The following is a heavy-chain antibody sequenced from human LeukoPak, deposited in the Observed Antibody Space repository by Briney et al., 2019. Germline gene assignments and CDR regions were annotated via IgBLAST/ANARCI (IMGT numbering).Heavy chain of an antibody. D-gene: IGHD2-21*02. V-gene: IGHV3-30-3*01. CDR3: ARDRGAYCGGDCFNYYFDY. J-gene: IGHJ4*02. Sequence: GGSLRLSCAASGFTFSSYAMHWVRQAPGKGLEWVAVISYDGSNKYYADSVKGRFTISRDNSKNTLYLQMNSLRAEDTAVYYCARDRGAYCGGDCFNYYFDYWGQGTLVTVSS. CDR2: ISYDGSNK. CDR1: GFTFSSYA.